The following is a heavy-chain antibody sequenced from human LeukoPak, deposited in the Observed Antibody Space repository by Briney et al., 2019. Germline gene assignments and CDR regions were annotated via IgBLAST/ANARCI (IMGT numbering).Heavy chain of an antibody. Sequence: GGSLRLSCAASGFTFSSYSMNWVRQAPGKGLEWVSYISSSSSSIYYADSVKGRFTISRDNAKNSLYLQMNSLRAEDTAVYYCAKDGVRYCSSTSCSYFDYWGQGTLVTVSS. CDR1: GFTFSSYS. J-gene: IGHJ4*02. CDR2: ISSSSSSI. CDR3: AKDGVRYCSSTSCSYFDY. V-gene: IGHV3-48*04. D-gene: IGHD2-2*01.